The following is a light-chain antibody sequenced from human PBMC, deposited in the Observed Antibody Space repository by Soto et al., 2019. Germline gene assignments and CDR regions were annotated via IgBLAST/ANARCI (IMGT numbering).Light chain of an antibody. CDR1: QSVSSSY. CDR3: QQYGTSPT. V-gene: IGKV3-20*01. CDR2: GAS. J-gene: IGKJ4*01. Sequence: EIVLTQSPGTLSLSPGERATLSCTASQSVSSSYLTWYQQKPGQAPRLLIYGASSRATGIPDRFSGSGSGTDFTLTISRLEPEDFAVYYCQQYGTSPTFGGGTKVDI.